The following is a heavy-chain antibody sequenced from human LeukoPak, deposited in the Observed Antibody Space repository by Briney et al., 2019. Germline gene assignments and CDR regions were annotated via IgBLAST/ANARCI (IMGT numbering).Heavy chain of an antibody. CDR1: GFTFDDYA. D-gene: IGHD3-10*01. CDR2: INWNSDSI. V-gene: IGHV3-9*01. Sequence: GGSLRLSCAVSGFTFDDYAMHWVRQVPGKGLVWVSGINWNSDSIGYADSVKGRFTTSRDNAKNSLYLQMNSLRAEDTAVYYCAKCALLWFGEVAYYYYYMDVWGKGTTVTISS. CDR3: AKCALLWFGEVAYYYYYMDV. J-gene: IGHJ6*03.